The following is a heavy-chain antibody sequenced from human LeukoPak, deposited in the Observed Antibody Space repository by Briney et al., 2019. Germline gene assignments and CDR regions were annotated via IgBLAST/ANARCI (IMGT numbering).Heavy chain of an antibody. J-gene: IGHJ4*02. CDR3: ARARGSSINYFDY. CDR2: IRYDGSIK. D-gene: IGHD6-6*01. CDR1: GFTLSSSG. V-gene: IGHV3-30*02. Sequence: GGSLRLSCAASGFTLSSSGMHWVRQAPGKGLEWVTFIRYDGSIKYYADSVKGRFTISRDNSKNTLYLQMNSLRAEDTAVYYCARARGSSINYFDYWGQGTLVTVSS.